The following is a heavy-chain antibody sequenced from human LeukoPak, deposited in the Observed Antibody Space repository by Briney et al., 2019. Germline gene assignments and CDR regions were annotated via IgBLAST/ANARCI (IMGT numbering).Heavy chain of an antibody. V-gene: IGHV1-8*01. J-gene: IGHJ4*02. CDR3: ARGGGFDYNVDY. CDR1: GYTFTSYD. Sequence: ASVTVSCKASGYTFTSYDINWVRQATGQGLEWMGWMNPNSGNTGYAQKFQGRVTMTRNTSISTAYMELSSLRSEDTAVYYCARGGGFDYNVDYWGQGTLVTVSS. D-gene: IGHD4-11*01. CDR2: MNPNSGNT.